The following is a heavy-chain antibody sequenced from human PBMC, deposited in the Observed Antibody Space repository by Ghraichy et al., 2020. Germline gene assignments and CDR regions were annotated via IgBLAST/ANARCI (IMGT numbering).Heavy chain of an antibody. CDR3: TRDDLGYSSSWYHYYYYYGMDV. J-gene: IGHJ6*02. CDR1: GFTFSNAW. D-gene: IGHD6-13*01. CDR2: IKSKTDGGTT. V-gene: IGHV3-15*01. Sequence: GGSLRLSCAASGFTFSNAWMSWVRQAPGKGLEWVGRIKSKTDGGTTDYAAPVKGRFTISRDDSKNTLYLQMNSLKTEDTAVYYCTRDDLGYSSSWYHYYYYYGMDVWGQGTTVTVSS.